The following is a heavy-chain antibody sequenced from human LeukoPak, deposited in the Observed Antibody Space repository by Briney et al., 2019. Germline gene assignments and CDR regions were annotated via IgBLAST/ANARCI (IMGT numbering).Heavy chain of an antibody. CDR1: GYTFTGYY. CDR2: INPNSGGT. J-gene: IGHJ4*02. D-gene: IGHD3-9*01. Sequence: GASVKVSCKASGYTFTGYYMQWVRQAPGQGLEWMGWINPNSGGTNYAQKLQGRVTMTTDTSTSTAYMELRSLRSDDTAVYYCARDPATYYDILTGHTKDYWGQGTLVTVSS. CDR3: ARDPATYYDILTGHTKDY. V-gene: IGHV1-2*02.